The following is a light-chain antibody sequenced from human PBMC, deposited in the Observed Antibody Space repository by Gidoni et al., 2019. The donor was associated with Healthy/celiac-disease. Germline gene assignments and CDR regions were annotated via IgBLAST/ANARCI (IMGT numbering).Light chain of an antibody. CDR3: QQRSNWPALT. V-gene: IGKV3-11*01. CDR2: DAS. Sequence: EIVLTQSPATLSLSPGERATLSCRASQSVSSYLAWYPQKPGQAPRLLIYDASNRATGIPARFSGSGSGTDFTLTISSLEPEEFAVYYCQQRSNWPALTFGGGTKVEIK. CDR1: QSVSSY. J-gene: IGKJ4*01.